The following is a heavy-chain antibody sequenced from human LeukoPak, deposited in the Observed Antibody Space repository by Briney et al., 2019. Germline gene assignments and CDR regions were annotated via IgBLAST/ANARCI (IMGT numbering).Heavy chain of an antibody. CDR2: IYTGGTT. Sequence: GGPLRLSCAASGFTVSSSYMTWVRQAPGKGLEWVSVIYTGGTTYYADSVKGRFTISRDNSKNTLYLQMNSLRAEDTAVYYCARGQLRFFDYWGQGTLVTVSS. CDR1: GFTVSSSY. D-gene: IGHD3-16*01. CDR3: ARGQLRFFDY. J-gene: IGHJ4*02. V-gene: IGHV3-53*01.